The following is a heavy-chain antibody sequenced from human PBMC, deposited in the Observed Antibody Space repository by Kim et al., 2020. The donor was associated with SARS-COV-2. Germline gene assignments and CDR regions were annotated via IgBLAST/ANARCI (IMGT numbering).Heavy chain of an antibody. CDR2: ITIAGDT. CDR1: GFAFSNYD. CDR3: ARVVRRDGQNYFDY. Sequence: GGSLRLSCEASGFAFSNYDMHWVRRVTGKGLEWVSAITIAGDTYYPGSVKGRFTISRENAKNSLYLQMNSLRTGDTAVYYCARVVRRDGQNYFDYWGQGTLVTVSS. J-gene: IGHJ4*02. V-gene: IGHV3-13*04.